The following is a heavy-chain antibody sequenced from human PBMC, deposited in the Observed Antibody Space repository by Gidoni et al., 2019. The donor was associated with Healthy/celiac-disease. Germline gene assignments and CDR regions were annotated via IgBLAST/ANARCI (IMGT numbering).Heavy chain of an antibody. CDR2: ISGSGGST. Sequence: EVQLLESGGGLVQPGGSLRLSCAASGFTFRSYAMSWVRQAPGKGLEWVSAISGSGGSTYYADSVKGRFTISRDNSKNTLYLQMNSLRAEDTAVYYCAKSETYYYYYGMDVWGQGTTVTVSS. CDR3: AKSETYYYYYGMDV. J-gene: IGHJ6*02. CDR1: GFTFRSYA. V-gene: IGHV3-23*01.